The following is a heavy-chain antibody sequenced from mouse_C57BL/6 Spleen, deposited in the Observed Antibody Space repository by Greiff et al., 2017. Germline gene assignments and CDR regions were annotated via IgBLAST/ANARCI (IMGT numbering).Heavy chain of an antibody. CDR3: ASMVTTIFDY. CDR1: GYSITSGYY. CDR2: ISYDGSN. Sequence: EVKLLESGPGLVKPSQSLSLTCSVTGYSITSGYYWNWIRQFPGNKLEWMGYISYDGSNNYNPSLKNRISITRDTSKNQFFLKLNSVTTEDTATYYCASMVTTIFDYWGQGTTLTVSS. V-gene: IGHV3-6*01. J-gene: IGHJ2*01. D-gene: IGHD2-2*01.